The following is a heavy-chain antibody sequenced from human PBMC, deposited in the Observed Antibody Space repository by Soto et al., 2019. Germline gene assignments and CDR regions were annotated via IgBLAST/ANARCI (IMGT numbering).Heavy chain of an antibody. Sequence: EVQLVESGGGLVKPGGSLRLSCAASGFTFSSYSMNWVRQAPGKGLEWVSSISSSSSYIYYADSVKGRVTISRDNAKNSAYLQMNSLRAEDTAVYYCARDNYAGPGGWGQGTLVTVSS. CDR1: GFTFSSYS. D-gene: IGHD1-7*01. V-gene: IGHV3-21*01. CDR2: ISSSSSYI. CDR3: ARDNYAGPGG. J-gene: IGHJ4*02.